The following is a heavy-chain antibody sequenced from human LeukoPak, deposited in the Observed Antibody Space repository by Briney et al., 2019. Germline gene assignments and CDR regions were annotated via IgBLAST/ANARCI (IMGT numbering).Heavy chain of an antibody. J-gene: IGHJ5*02. V-gene: IGHV4-59*12. CDR2: IFYGGNT. CDR1: DGSLSSFY. CDR3: ASGTIFGVIAPSSFHR. Sequence: SETLSLTCTVSDGSLSSFYWTWIRQSPGKGLEWIGYIFYGGNTNYNPSLKSRVTMSMDTSKSQFSLQLTSVTAADTAVYYCASGTIFGVIAPSSFHRWGRGALVTVSS. D-gene: IGHD3-3*01.